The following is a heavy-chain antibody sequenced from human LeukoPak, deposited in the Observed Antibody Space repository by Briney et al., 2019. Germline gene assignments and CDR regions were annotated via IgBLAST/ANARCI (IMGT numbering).Heavy chain of an antibody. CDR1: GFNITNYY. CDR3: ARASWGYDFDR. Sequence: GGSLRLSCAASGFNITNYYMSWVRQAPGKGLEWVSVIYSGGTTYYAGSVKGRFTISRDNSNSTVSLQMNSLRVDDTAVYYCARASWGYDFDRWGQGTLVTVSS. V-gene: IGHV3-53*01. D-gene: IGHD7-27*01. J-gene: IGHJ4*02. CDR2: IYSGGTT.